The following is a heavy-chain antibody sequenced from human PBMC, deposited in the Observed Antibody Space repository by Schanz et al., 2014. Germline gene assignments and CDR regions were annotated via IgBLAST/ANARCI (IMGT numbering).Heavy chain of an antibody. Sequence: QVQLVQSGSELKKPGASVNISCKASGYTFTSYYMHWVRQAPGQGLEWMGWINPTTGNPGYAQGFTGRFVFSFDTSVSTAYLQISGLKAEDTAVYYCARARYGLDVWGQGTTVTVSS. J-gene: IGHJ6*02. CDR2: INPTTGNP. V-gene: IGHV7-4-1*02. CDR3: ARARYGLDV. CDR1: GYTFTSYY.